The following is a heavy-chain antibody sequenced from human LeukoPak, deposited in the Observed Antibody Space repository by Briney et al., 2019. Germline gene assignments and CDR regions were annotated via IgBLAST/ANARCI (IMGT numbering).Heavy chain of an antibody. CDR1: GFTFSNYF. Sequence: PGGPLRLSCAASGFTFSNYFMSWVRQAPGKGLEWVANIKEDGSEKYYVDSVKGRFTISRDNAKNSLYLEMNSLRAEDTAVYFCARDDSTGYYYLDGWGQGTLVTVSS. D-gene: IGHD3-22*01. CDR2: IKEDGSEK. V-gene: IGHV3-7*05. CDR3: ARDDSTGYYYLDG. J-gene: IGHJ4*02.